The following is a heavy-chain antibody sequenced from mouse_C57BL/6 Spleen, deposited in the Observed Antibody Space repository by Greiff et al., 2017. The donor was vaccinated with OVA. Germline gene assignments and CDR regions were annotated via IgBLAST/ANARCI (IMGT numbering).Heavy chain of an antibody. CDR3: ARTIYDGPTGRWFAY. V-gene: IGHV1-81*01. J-gene: IGHJ3*01. D-gene: IGHD2-3*01. CDR1: GYTFTSYG. CDR2: IYPRSGNT. Sequence: QVQLKQSGAELARPGASVKLSCKASGYTFTSYGISWVKQRTGQGLEWIGEIYPRSGNTYYNEKFKGKATLTADKSSSTAYMELRSLTSEDSAVYFCARTIYDGPTGRWFAYWGQGTLVTVSA.